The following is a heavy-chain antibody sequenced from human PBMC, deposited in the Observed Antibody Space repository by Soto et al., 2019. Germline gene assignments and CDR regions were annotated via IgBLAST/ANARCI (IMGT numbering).Heavy chain of an antibody. V-gene: IGHV5-10-1*01. Sequence: GESLKISCKGSGYSFTSYWISWVRQMPGKGLEWMGRIDPSDSYTNYSPSFQGHVTISADKSISTAYLQWSSLKASDTAMYYCARLKELSIGVVIMHKPNFDPWGQGTLVTVSS. CDR1: GYSFTSYW. CDR2: IDPSDSYT. CDR3: ARLKELSIGVVIMHKPNFDP. J-gene: IGHJ5*02. D-gene: IGHD3-3*01.